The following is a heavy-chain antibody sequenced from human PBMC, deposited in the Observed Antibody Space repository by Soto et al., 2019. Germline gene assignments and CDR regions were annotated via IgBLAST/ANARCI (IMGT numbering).Heavy chain of an antibody. J-gene: IGHJ4*02. D-gene: IGHD3-22*01. CDR3: ASDLWSVQKPMNC. V-gene: IGHV1-2*02. Sequence: GASVKVSCKASGYSFTGYYMHWVRQAPGQGLEWMGWINPNSGATNYAQKFKGKVTTNRDTSISTAYMELSRLRSDDTAVYYCASDLWSVQKPMNCWGQGTRVTVSS. CDR1: GYSFTGYY. CDR2: INPNSGAT.